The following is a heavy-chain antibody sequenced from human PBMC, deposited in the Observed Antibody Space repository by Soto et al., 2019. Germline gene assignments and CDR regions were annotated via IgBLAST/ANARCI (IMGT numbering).Heavy chain of an antibody. CDR3: AKDLRGLFLGELSLRSFLNGLGAFDI. Sequence: PGGSLRLSCAASGFTFSSYAMSWVRQAPGKGLEWVSAISGSGGSTYYADSVKGRFTISRDNSKNTLYLQMNSLRAEDTAVYYCAKDLRGLFLGELSLRSFLNGLGAFDIWGQGTMVTVSS. CDR1: GFTFSSYA. CDR2: ISGSGGST. J-gene: IGHJ3*02. V-gene: IGHV3-23*01. D-gene: IGHD3-16*02.